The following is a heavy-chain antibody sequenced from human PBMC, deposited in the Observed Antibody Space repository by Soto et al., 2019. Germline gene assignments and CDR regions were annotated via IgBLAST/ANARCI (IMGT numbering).Heavy chain of an antibody. CDR1: GFTFSSYG. D-gene: IGHD2-2*01. J-gene: IGHJ4*02. CDR3: AKDHVGSTDF. Sequence: QVQLVESGGGVVQPGRSLRLSCAASGFTFSSYGMHWVRQAPGKGLEWVAVISYDGSNKYYADSVKGRFTISRDNSKNTLYLQMNSLRAEDTAVYYCAKDHVGSTDFWGQGTLVTVSS. V-gene: IGHV3-30*18. CDR2: ISYDGSNK.